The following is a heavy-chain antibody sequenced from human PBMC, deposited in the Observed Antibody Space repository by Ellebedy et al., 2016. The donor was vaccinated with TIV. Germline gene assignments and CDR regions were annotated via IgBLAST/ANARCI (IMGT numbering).Heavy chain of an antibody. V-gene: IGHV1-46*01. CDR3: ARDRYYDIFVIGNYYYYYGMDV. CDR2: INPSGGST. Sequence: ASVKVSCXASGYTFTSYYMHWVRQAPGQGLEWMGIINPSGGSTSYAQKFQGRVTMTRDTSTSTVYMELSSLRSEDTAVYYCARDRYYDIFVIGNYYYYYGMDVWGQGTTVTVSS. J-gene: IGHJ6*02. CDR1: GYTFTSYY. D-gene: IGHD3-9*01.